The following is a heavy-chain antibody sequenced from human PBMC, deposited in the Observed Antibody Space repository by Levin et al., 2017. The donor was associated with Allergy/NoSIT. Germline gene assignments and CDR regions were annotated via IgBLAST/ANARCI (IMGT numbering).Heavy chain of an antibody. D-gene: IGHD2-15*01. CDR1: GGSFSGYY. CDR2: INHSGST. J-gene: IGHJ3*02. V-gene: IGHV4-34*01. Sequence: SQTLSLTCAVYGGSFSGYYWSWIRQPPGKGLEWIGEINHSGSTNYNPSLKSRVTISVDTSKNQFSLKLSPVTAADTAVYYGARYCSGGSCYAGAFDIWGQGTMVTVSS. CDR3: ARYCSGGSCYAGAFDI.